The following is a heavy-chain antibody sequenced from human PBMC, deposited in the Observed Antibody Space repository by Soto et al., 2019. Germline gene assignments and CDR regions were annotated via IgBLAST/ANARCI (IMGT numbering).Heavy chain of an antibody. D-gene: IGHD3-10*01. CDR3: ARVGMVRGTPYDY. CDR1: GYTFTSYY. V-gene: IGHV1-46*03. Sequence: QVQLVQSGAEVKKPGASVKVSCKASGYTFTSYYMHWVRQAPGQGLEWMGIINPSGGSTSYAQKCQGRVTMTRDTSTSTVYMELSSLRSEDTAVDYCARVGMVRGTPYDYWGQGTLVTVSS. J-gene: IGHJ4*02. CDR2: INPSGGST.